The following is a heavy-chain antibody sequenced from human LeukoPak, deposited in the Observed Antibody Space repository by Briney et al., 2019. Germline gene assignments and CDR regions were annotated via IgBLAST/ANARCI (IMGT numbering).Heavy chain of an antibody. V-gene: IGHV3-23*01. Sequence: GGPLRLPCGPSGFPYSIYAMSWVRQSPGKGLEGVSPMSCSGWSTYYADSVQGRFNISRDNSKNTLYLQMNSLRAEDTGVYYCAKDRTVVTPRGWFDPGGQGTLVTVSS. CDR1: GFPYSIYA. J-gene: IGHJ5*02. CDR3: AKDRTVVTPRGWFDP. CDR2: MSCSGWST. D-gene: IGHD4-23*01.